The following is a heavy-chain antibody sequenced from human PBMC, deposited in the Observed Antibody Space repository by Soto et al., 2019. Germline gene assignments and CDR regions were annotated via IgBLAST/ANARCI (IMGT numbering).Heavy chain of an antibody. CDR3: ASLNYDSRGYGDY. V-gene: IGHV4-31*03. CDR1: GGSISSGGYC. Sequence: SETLSLTCTVSGGSISSGGYCWSWIRQHPGKGLEWIGYIYYSGSTYYNPSLKSRVTISVDTSKNQFSLKLSSVTAADTAVYYCASLNYDSRGYGDYWGQGTLVTVSS. CDR2: IYYSGST. J-gene: IGHJ4*02. D-gene: IGHD3-22*01.